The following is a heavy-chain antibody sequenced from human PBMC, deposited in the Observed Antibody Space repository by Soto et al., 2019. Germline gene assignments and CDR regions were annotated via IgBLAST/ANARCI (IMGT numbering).Heavy chain of an antibody. Sequence: SETLSLTCAVYGGSFSGYYWSWIRQPPGKGLEWIGEINHSGSTNYNPSLKSRVTISVDTSKNQFSLKLSSVTAADTAVYYCARDVLRYFDWYPFHGMDVWGQGTTVTVSS. CDR2: INHSGST. D-gene: IGHD3-9*01. CDR1: GGSFSGYY. V-gene: IGHV4-34*01. J-gene: IGHJ6*02. CDR3: ARDVLRYFDWYPFHGMDV.